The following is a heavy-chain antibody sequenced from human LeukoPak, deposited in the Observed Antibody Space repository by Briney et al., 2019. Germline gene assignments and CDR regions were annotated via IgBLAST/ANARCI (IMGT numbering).Heavy chain of an antibody. D-gene: IGHD6-19*01. J-gene: IGHJ4*02. CDR3: ATSPRIAVAGRPYYFDY. CDR1: GHTHTELS. V-gene: IGHV1-24*01. CDR2: FDPEDGET. Sequence: ATVKVSCKVSGHTHTELSMHWVRQARGKGLEWMVGFDPEDGETIYAQKFQGRVTMTEDTSTDTAYMELSSLRSEDTAVYYCATSPRIAVAGRPYYFDYWGQGTLVTVSS.